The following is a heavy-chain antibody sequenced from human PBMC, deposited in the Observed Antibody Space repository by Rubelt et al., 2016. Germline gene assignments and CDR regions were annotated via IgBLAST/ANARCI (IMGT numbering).Heavy chain of an antibody. J-gene: IGHJ1*01. CDR3: AKPARLDYGINAEYFQH. V-gene: IGHV3-30*02. CDR2: IRYDGSNK. CDR1: GFTFSSYA. D-gene: IGHD4-17*01. Sequence: QVQLVESGGGVVQPGRSLRLSCAASGFTFSSYAMHWVRQAPGKGLEWVAFIRYDGSNKYYADSVKGRFTIPRDNSKNTLYLQMNSLRAEDTAVYYCAKPARLDYGINAEYFQHWGQGTLVTVSS.